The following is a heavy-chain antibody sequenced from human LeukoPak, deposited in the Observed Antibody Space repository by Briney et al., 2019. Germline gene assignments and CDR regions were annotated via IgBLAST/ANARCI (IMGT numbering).Heavy chain of an antibody. V-gene: IGHV5-51*01. J-gene: IGHJ4*02. D-gene: IGHD3-22*01. CDR1: GYSFTSYW. CDR2: IYPGDSDT. CDR3: ARLNYYDSSLQGSHPLDY. Sequence: GESLKISCQCSGYSFTSYWIGWVRQMPGKGLEWMGIIYPGDSDTRYSPSFQGQVTISADKSISTAYLQWSSLKASDTAMYYCARLNYYDSSLQGSHPLDYWGQGTLVTVSS.